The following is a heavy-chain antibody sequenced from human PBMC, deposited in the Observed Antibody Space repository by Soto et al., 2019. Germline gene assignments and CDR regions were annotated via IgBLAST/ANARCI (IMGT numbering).Heavy chain of an antibody. CDR2: ISYDGSNK. CDR1: GFTFSSYA. J-gene: IGHJ4*02. Sequence: GGSLRLSCAASGFTFSSYAMHWVRQAPGKGLEWVAVISYDGSNKYYADSVKGRFTISRDNSKNTLYLQMNSLRAEDTAVYYCARKGYFDYWGQGTLVTVSS. CDR3: ARKGYFDY. V-gene: IGHV3-30-3*01.